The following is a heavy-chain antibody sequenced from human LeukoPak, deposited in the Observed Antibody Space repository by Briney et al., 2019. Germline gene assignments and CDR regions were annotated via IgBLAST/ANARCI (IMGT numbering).Heavy chain of an antibody. CDR3: TRGKLEDQNAFDI. Sequence: ASVKVSCKASGYTFTSYYLHWVRQAPGQGLGWMGIINPSGSGTVYAQKFQGGVTMTTDTSTNTLFMELSRLRSEDTAVYYCTRGKLEDQNAFDIWGQGTMVTVSS. J-gene: IGHJ3*02. CDR2: INPSGSGT. D-gene: IGHD1-1*01. V-gene: IGHV1-46*01. CDR1: GYTFTSYY.